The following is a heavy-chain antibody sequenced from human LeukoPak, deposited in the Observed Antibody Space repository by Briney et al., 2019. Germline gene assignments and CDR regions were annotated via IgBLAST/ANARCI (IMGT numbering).Heavy chain of an antibody. D-gene: IGHD2-21*01. Sequence: GGSLRLSCAASGFTFSSYSMNWVRQAPGKGLEWVSSISSSSSYIYYADSVKGRFTISRDNAKSSLYLQMNSLRAEDTAVYYCASEDSLIDAFDIWGQGTIVTVSS. V-gene: IGHV3-21*01. CDR2: ISSSSSYI. CDR1: GFTFSSYS. CDR3: ASEDSLIDAFDI. J-gene: IGHJ3*02.